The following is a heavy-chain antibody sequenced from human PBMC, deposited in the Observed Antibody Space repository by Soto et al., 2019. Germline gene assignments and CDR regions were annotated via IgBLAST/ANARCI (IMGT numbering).Heavy chain of an antibody. CDR1: GGSFSGYY. CDR2: INHSGST. CDR3: ARDNITGLFDS. D-gene: IGHD2-8*02. Sequence: QVQLQQWGAGLLKPSETLSLTCAVYGGSFSGYYWIWIRQPPGTGLEGIGEINHSGSTHYNPSLKSRVTISVDTSKNQFSLKLTSVTAADTAVYYCARDNITGLFDSWGQGTLVPVSS. J-gene: IGHJ4*02. V-gene: IGHV4-34*01.